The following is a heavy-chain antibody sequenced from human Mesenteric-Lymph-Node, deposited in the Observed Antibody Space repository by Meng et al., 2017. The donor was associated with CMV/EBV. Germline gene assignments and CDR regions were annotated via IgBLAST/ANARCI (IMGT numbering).Heavy chain of an antibody. D-gene: IGHD2-8*01. V-gene: IGHV3-30*04. J-gene: IGHJ4*02. CDR1: GFTFSSYA. CDR2: ISYDGSNK. CDR3: ASNGDY. Sequence: GESLKISCAASGFTFSSYAMHWVRPAPGKGLEWVAVISYDGSNKYYADSVKGRFTVSRDNSKNTLYLQMNSLRAEDTAVYYCASNGDYWGQGTLVTVSS.